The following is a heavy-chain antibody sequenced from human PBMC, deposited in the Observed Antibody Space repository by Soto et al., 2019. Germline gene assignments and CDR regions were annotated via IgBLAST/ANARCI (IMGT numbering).Heavy chain of an antibody. CDR2: ISSNGVGT. CDR3: ARRARPDFYYMDV. J-gene: IGHJ6*03. D-gene: IGHD6-6*01. CDR1: GFTLSGYA. Sequence: EVQLAESGGGLAQPGGSLRLSCAASGFTLSGYAMDWVRQAPGKGLEYVSGISSNGVGTYYANSVQGRFTISRDNSKNTVYLQRGSLRPEDMAVYYCARRARPDFYYMDVWGEGTTVTVS. V-gene: IGHV3-64*01.